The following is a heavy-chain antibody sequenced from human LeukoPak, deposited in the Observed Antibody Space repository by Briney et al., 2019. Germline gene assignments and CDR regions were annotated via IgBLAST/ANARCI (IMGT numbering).Heavy chain of an antibody. V-gene: IGHV1-2*02. J-gene: IGHJ5*02. CDR3: ARTYCSSTSCANWFDP. CDR1: GYTFIGYY. D-gene: IGHD2-2*01. Sequence: GASVKVSCKASGYTFIGYYIHWVRQAPGQGLEWVGWINPYSGGTNYAQKFQGRVTMTRDTSISTAYMELSRLRSDDTAVYYCARTYCSSTSCANWFDPWGQGTLVTVSS. CDR2: INPYSGGT.